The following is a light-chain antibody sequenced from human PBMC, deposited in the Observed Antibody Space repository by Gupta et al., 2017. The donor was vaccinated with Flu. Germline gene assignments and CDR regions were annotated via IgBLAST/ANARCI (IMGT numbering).Light chain of an antibody. CDR3: QQYGSSLSYS. CDR1: QSLSSIY. CDR2: VAS. Sequence: EIVLTQSPRTMSLSPGERATLSCRASQSLSSIYLAWYQQKPHQAPKLLIYVASSRDTGIRDMFSGSGYGTDVTITISILEPEDFAAYYFQQYGSSLSYSFGQWTKLEIK. V-gene: IGKV3-20*01. J-gene: IGKJ2*03.